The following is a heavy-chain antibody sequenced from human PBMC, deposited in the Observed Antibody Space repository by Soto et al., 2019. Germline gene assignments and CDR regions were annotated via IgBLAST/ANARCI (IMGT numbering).Heavy chain of an antibody. V-gene: IGHV4-30-4*01. CDR1: GGSISSGDYY. Sequence: SETLSLTCTVSGGSISSGDYYWSWIRQPPGKGLEWIGYIYYSGSTYYNPSLKSRVTISVDTSKNQFSLKLSSVTAADTAVYYCARDGPAARGDWFDPWGQGTLVTSPQ. CDR3: ARDGPAARGDWFDP. CDR2: IYYSGST. J-gene: IGHJ5*02. D-gene: IGHD2-2*01.